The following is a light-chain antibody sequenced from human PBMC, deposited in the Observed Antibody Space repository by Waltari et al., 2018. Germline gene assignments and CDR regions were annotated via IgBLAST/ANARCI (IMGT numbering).Light chain of an antibody. CDR1: SSDIGRYNL. Sequence: QSALTQPASVSGSPGQSITISCTGTSSDIGRYNLVSWYQQHPGKAPKLMIYEVSKRPSGVSNRFSGSKSGNTASLTISGLQAEDEADYYCCSYVGSSYVFGIGTMVTVL. CDR2: EVS. J-gene: IGLJ1*01. V-gene: IGLV2-23*02. CDR3: CSYVGSSYV.